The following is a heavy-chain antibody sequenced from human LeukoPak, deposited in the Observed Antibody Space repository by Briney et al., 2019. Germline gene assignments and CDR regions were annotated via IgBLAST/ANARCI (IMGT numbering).Heavy chain of an antibody. V-gene: IGHV4-4*07. J-gene: IGHJ6*02. CDR1: GGSISSYY. CDR2: IYTSGST. CDR3: ARDRHDSRYYYGMDV. D-gene: IGHD3-3*01. Sequence: SETLSLTCAVSGGSISSYYWSWIRQPAGKGLEWIGRIYTSGSTNYNPSLKSRVTMSVDTSKNQFSLKLSSVTAADTAVYYCARDRHDSRYYYGMDVWGQGTTVTVSS.